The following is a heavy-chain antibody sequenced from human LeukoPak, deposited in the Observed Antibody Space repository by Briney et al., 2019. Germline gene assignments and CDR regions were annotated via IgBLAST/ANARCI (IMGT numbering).Heavy chain of an antibody. CDR3: ARDSPKIAAAGPDY. Sequence: ASVKVSCKASGYTFTSYGISWVRQAPGQGLEWMGWISAYNGNTNYAQKLQGRVTMTTDTSTSTAYKELRSLRSDDTAVYYCARDSPKIAAAGPDYWGQGTLVTVSS. V-gene: IGHV1-18*01. CDR1: GYTFTSYG. CDR2: ISAYNGNT. J-gene: IGHJ4*02. D-gene: IGHD6-13*01.